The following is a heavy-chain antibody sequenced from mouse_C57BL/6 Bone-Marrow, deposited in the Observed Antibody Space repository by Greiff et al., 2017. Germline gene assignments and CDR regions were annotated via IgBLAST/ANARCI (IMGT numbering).Heavy chain of an antibody. J-gene: IGHJ3*01. CDR3: GRHAFAY. CDR1: GFSFNTYA. CDR2: IRSKSNNYAT. Sequence: EVQGVESGRGLVQPKGSLKLPCAASGFSFNTYAMNWVRQAPGKGLEWVARIRSKSNNYATYYADSVKDRFTISRDDSESMLYLQMNNLKTEDTAMYYCGRHAFAYWGQGTLVTVSA. V-gene: IGHV10-1*01.